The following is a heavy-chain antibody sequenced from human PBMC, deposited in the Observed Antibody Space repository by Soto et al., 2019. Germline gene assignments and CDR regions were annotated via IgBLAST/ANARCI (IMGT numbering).Heavy chain of an antibody. V-gene: IGHV4-34*01. D-gene: IGHD2-21*02. CDR2: INHSGST. J-gene: IGHJ4*02. CDR3: ARGYGGNSVY. CDR1: GGSFSGYY. Sequence: SETLSLTCAVYGGSFSGYYWSCIRQPPGKGLEWIGEINHSGSTNYNPSLKSRVTISVDTSKHQFSLTLSSVTAADTAVYYCARGYGGNSVYCGQGTLVTVSS.